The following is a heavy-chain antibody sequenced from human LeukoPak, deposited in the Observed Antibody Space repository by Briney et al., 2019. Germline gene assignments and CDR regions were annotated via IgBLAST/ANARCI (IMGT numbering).Heavy chain of an antibody. CDR2: ISPDGSYK. V-gene: IGHV3-30*18. CDR3: AKTPRPMSRKLGSFDY. J-gene: IGHJ4*02. D-gene: IGHD6-6*01. Sequence: GGSLRLSCAASGFTFSHYGLHWVRQAPGKGLEWVALISPDGSYKDYADSVKGRFTISRDNSKNTLYLQMNSLRAEDTAVYYCAKTPRPMSRKLGSFDYWGQGTLVTVSS. CDR1: GFTFSHYG.